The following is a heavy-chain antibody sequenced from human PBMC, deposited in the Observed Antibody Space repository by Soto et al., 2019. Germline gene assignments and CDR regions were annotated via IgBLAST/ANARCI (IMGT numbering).Heavy chain of an antibody. CDR2: ISYDGSNK. J-gene: IGHJ4*02. D-gene: IGHD3-10*01. V-gene: IGHV3-30*18. CDR1: GFTFSSYG. Sequence: GGSLRLSCAASGFTFSSYGMHWVRQAPGKGLEWVAVISYDGSNKYYADSVKGRFTISRDNSKNTLYLQMNSLRAEDTAVYYCAKHYGFDYWGQGTLVTVSS. CDR3: AKHYGFDY.